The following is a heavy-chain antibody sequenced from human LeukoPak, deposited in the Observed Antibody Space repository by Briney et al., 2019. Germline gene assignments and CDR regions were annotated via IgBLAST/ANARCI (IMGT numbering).Heavy chain of an antibody. CDR2: IKQDGSEK. D-gene: IGHD5-18*01. Sequence: GGSLRLSCAASGFTFSSYWMSWVRQAPGKGLEWVANIKQDGSEKYYVDSVKGRFTISRDNARNSLFLQMNSLRAEDTALYYCVRDRGYTTFDYWGQGTLVTVSS. V-gene: IGHV3-7*01. J-gene: IGHJ4*02. CDR3: VRDRGYTTFDY. CDR1: GFTFSSYW.